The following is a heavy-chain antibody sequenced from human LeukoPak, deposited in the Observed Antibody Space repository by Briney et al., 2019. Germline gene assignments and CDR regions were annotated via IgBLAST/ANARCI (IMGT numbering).Heavy chain of an antibody. V-gene: IGHV4-59*01. Sequence: PSETLSLTCTVSGRSINSYYWSWIRQPPGKGLEWIGYIYYSGSTDYNPSLKRRVTISVDTSKNQFSLNLSSVTAADTAMYYCARGFAYGDTGSFDFWGQGTLVTVSS. CDR2: IYYSGST. J-gene: IGHJ4*02. CDR3: ARGFAYGDTGSFDF. D-gene: IGHD4-17*01. CDR1: GRSINSYY.